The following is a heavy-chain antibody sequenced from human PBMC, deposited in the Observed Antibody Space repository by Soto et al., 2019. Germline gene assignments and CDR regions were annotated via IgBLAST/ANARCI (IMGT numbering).Heavy chain of an antibody. Sequence: QVQLVESGGGLVKPGGSLRLSCAASGFTFSDYYMSWIRQAPGKGLEWVSYITSRGSTIYYADSVKGRFTISRDNAKNSLYLQMNSLSAEDTALYYCARADRRTYCGGDCYLDYWGQGTLVTVSS. CDR2: ITSRGSTI. J-gene: IGHJ4*02. CDR1: GFTFSDYY. V-gene: IGHV3-11*01. D-gene: IGHD2-21*02. CDR3: ARADRRTYCGGDCYLDY.